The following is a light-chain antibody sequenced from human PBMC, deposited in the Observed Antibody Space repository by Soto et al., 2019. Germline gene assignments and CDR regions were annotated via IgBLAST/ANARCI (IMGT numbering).Light chain of an antibody. CDR1: NTDLGVYGY. J-gene: IGLJ1*01. Sequence: QSVLAQPASVSGSFGQSITTSCSGPNTDLGVYGYVSWYQHHPGKAPKLLIYDVNKRPSGISDRFSGSKSGDTASLTISGLLPEDEAEYFCFSKISGFIYGFGTGTKLTVL. CDR2: DVN. CDR3: FSKISGFIYG. V-gene: IGLV2-14*01.